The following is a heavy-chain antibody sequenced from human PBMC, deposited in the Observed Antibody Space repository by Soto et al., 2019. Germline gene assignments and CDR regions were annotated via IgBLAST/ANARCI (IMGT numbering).Heavy chain of an antibody. D-gene: IGHD6-6*01. J-gene: IGHJ4*02. CDR2: ISYDGSNV. V-gene: IGHV3-30*09. CDR3: AREAGPGGTSSHDY. Sequence: QVPLVESGGGVVQPGTSLRLSCAASGFTFSCCAMHWVRQAPDKGLEWVAFISYDGSNVYYADSVKGLFAISRDNSRNTVYLQMNSLRADDTAVYYCAREAGPGGTSSHDYWGQGTLVTVSS. CDR1: GFTFSCCA.